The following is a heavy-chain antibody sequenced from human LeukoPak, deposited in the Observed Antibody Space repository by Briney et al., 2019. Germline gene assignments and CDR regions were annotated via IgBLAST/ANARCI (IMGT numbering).Heavy chain of an antibody. J-gene: IGHJ4*02. CDR2: IKQDGSDE. CDR3: ANPGWSGLAY. CDR1: GFTFSSFW. D-gene: IGHD2-15*01. V-gene: IGHV3-7*01. Sequence: GGSLRLSCAASGFTFSSFWMSWVRQAPGKGLEWVASIKQDGSDEYYLDSVKGRFTISRDNAKNSLYLQMNSLRAEDTAVYYCANPGWSGLAYWGQGTLVTVSS.